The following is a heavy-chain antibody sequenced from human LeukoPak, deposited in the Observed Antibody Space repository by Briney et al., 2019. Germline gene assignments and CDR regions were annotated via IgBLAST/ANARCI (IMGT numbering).Heavy chain of an antibody. V-gene: IGHV4-34*01. Sequence: SETLSLTCAVYGGSFSGYYWSWIRQPPGKGLEWIGEINHSGSTNYNPSLKSRVTISVDTSKNQSSLKLSSVTAADTAVYYCARSSSGYYYGFDYWGQGTLVTVSS. J-gene: IGHJ4*02. CDR2: INHSGST. CDR3: ARSSSGYYYGFDY. D-gene: IGHD3-22*01. CDR1: GGSFSGYY.